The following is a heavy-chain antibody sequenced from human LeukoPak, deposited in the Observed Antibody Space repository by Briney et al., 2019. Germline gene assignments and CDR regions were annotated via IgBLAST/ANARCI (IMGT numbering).Heavy chain of an antibody. CDR2: IYYSGST. V-gene: IGHV4-59*01. CDR1: GGSISSYY. CDR3: ARVESGYGDYLHTALAEYFQH. Sequence: SETLSLPCTVPGGSISSYYWSWIRQPPGKGLRWIGYIYYSGSTNYNPSLKSRVTISVDTSKNQFSLKLSSVTAADTAVYYCARVESGYGDYLHTALAEYFQHWGQGTLVTVSS. D-gene: IGHD4-17*01. J-gene: IGHJ1*01.